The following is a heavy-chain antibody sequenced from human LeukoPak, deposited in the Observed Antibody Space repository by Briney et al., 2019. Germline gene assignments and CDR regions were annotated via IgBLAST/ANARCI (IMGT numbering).Heavy chain of an antibody. CDR1: GYTFTSYG. J-gene: IGHJ4*02. CDR3: ARSTIHETSHFDC. CDR2: INPSGGST. V-gene: IGHV1-46*01. D-gene: IGHD3-3*01. Sequence: GASVKVSCKASGYTFTSYGISWVRQAPGQGLEWMGIINPSGGSTSYAQKSQGRVTMTRDTSTSTVYMEPSSLRSEDTAVYYCARSTIHETSHFDCWGQGTLVTVSS.